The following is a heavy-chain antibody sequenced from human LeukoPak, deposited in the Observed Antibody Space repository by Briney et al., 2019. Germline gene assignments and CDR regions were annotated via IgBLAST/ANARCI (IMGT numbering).Heavy chain of an antibody. Sequence: SETLSLTCAVYGGSFSGYYWSWIRQPPGKGLEWIGEINHSGSTNYNPSLKSRVTISVDTSKNQFSLKLSSVTAADTAVYYCARGERDIVVVPAAMSPWFDPWGQGTLVTVSS. J-gene: IGHJ5*02. V-gene: IGHV4-34*01. CDR3: ARGERDIVVVPAAMSPWFDP. CDR2: INHSGST. D-gene: IGHD2-2*01. CDR1: GGSFSGYY.